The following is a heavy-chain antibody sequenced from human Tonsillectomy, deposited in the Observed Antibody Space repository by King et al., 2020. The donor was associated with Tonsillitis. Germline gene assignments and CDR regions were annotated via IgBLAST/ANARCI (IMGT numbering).Heavy chain of an antibody. CDR2: INHSGST. V-gene: IGHV4-34*01. D-gene: IGHD1-26*01. CDR1: GGSFSGYY. CDR3: ARAGGNSGSYYFYYYYGMDV. Sequence: VQLQQWGAGLLKPSETLSLTCAVYGGSFSGYYWSWIRQPPGKGLEWIVEINHSGSTNYNPSLKSRVTISVDTSKNQFSLKLSSVTAADTAVYYCARAGGNSGSYYFYYYYGMDVWGQGTTVTVSS. J-gene: IGHJ6*02.